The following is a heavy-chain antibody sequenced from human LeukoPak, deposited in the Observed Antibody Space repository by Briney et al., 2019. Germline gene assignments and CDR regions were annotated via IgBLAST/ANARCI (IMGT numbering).Heavy chain of an antibody. D-gene: IGHD3-22*01. J-gene: IGHJ6*02. CDR1: GGTFSSHT. CDR2: IIPILGIA. Sequence: SVKVSCKASGGTFSSHTISWVRQAPGQGLEWMGRIIPILGIANYAQKFQGRVTITADKSTSTAYMELSSLRSEDTAVYYCARSAGYDSSGHDYYYYGMDVWGQGTTVTVSS. CDR3: ARSAGYDSSGHDYYYYGMDV. V-gene: IGHV1-69*02.